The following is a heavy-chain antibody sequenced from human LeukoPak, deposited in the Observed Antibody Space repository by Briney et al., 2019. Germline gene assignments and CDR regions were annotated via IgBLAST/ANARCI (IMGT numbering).Heavy chain of an antibody. V-gene: IGHV1-2*02. Sequence: ASVKVSCRASGYTFTDYYIHWARQAPGQGLEWMGWMNPNSGGTIYAQKFQDRVTMTRDTSISTAYMELSRLRSDDTAVYYCAKSLNTGWTGDSFDIWGQGTMVTVSS. CDR3: AKSLNTGWTGDSFDI. CDR1: GYTFTDYY. CDR2: MNPNSGGT. D-gene: IGHD6-19*01. J-gene: IGHJ3*02.